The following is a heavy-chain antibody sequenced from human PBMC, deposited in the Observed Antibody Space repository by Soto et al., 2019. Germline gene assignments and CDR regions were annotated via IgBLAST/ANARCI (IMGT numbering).Heavy chain of an antibody. J-gene: IGHJ6*02. CDR2: IIPIFGTA. CDR1: GPTFSSYA. D-gene: IGHD3-22*01. Sequence: SVKISCKASGPTFSSYAISWVRQAPGQGLEWVGGIIPIFGTANYAQQFQGRVTITADESTSTAYMELSSLRSEDTAVYYCASGYYYDSSGYWAVDVWGQGTTVTVSS. CDR3: ASGYYYDSSGYWAVDV. V-gene: IGHV1-69*13.